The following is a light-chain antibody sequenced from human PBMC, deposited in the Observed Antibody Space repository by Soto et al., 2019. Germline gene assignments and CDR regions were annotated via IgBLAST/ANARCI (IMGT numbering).Light chain of an antibody. CDR1: DIGTKL. CDR3: QVWDSSSDIYV. CDR2: DDD. V-gene: IGLV3-21*04. J-gene: IGLJ1*01. Sequence: SYELTQPPSVSVAPGGTASINCEPSDIGTKLVQWYQQKAGKAPVLVMSDDDDRPSGIPERFSGYNSVNTATLNISRVEAGDEADYYCQVWDSSSDIYVFGTGTKVTVL.